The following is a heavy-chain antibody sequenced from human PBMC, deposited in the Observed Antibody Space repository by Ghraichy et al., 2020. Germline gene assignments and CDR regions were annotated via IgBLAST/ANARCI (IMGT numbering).Heavy chain of an antibody. V-gene: IGHV4-39*01. CDR1: GGSITSSNYY. CDR2: IHYSGST. J-gene: IGHJ6*03. CDR3: ARQLGGWYIYYYYYMDV. D-gene: IGHD6-19*01. Sequence: SETLSLTCTVSGGSITSSNYYWGWIRQPPGKGLEWTGSIHYSGSTYYNPSLKSRVTISVDTSKNQFSLKLSSATAADTAVYYCARQLGGWYIYYYYYMDVWAKGTTVIVSS.